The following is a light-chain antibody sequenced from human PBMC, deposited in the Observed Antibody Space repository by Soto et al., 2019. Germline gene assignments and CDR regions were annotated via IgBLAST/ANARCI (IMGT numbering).Light chain of an antibody. J-gene: IGLJ2*01. V-gene: IGLV2-8*01. CDR1: SSAVGGYNY. CDR2: EVS. Sequence: QSALTQPPSPSGSPGKQVTFSCTGTSSAVGGYNYVSWYQQHPGKAPKLMIYEVSKRPSGIPDRFSGSKSGNTASLTVSGLQAEDEADYYCSSYAGSNDFVVFGGGTKLTVL. CDR3: SSYAGSNDFVV.